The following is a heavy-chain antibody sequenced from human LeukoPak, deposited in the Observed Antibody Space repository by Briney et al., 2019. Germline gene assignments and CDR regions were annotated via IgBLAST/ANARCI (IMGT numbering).Heavy chain of an antibody. CDR1: GGSINNYY. J-gene: IGHJ4*02. CDR2: IYTRGST. Sequence: SETLSLTCTVSGGSINNYYWSWIRQPAGKGLEWIGRIYTRGSTNYNPSLKSRVTMSVDTSKNQFSLKLSSVTAADTAVYYCARNLRIAAAGTYFDYWGQGTLVTVSS. D-gene: IGHD6-13*01. CDR3: ARNLRIAAAGTYFDY. V-gene: IGHV4-4*07.